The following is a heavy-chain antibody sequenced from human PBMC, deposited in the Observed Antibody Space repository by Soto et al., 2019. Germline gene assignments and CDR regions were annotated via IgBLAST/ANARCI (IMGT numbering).Heavy chain of an antibody. D-gene: IGHD2-15*01. J-gene: IGHJ6*03. CDR2: INAGNGNT. CDR3: ARDAEIKDCSGGSCYGMPTYYMDV. CDR1: GYTFTSYA. V-gene: IGHV1-3*01. Sequence: GASVKVSCKASGYTFTSYAMHWVRQAPGQRLEWMGWINAGNGNTKYSQKFQGRVTITRDTSASTAYMELSSLRSEDTAVYYCARDAEIKDCSGGSCYGMPTYYMDVWGKGTTVTVSS.